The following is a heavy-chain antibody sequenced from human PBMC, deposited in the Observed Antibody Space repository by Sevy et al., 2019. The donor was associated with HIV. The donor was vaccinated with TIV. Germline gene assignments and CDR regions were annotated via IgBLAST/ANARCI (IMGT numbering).Heavy chain of an antibody. Sequence: GGSLRLSCAASGFNFSNVWMSWIRQAPGKGLEGVGHVKSKTEGGTTDYAAPVRGRFAISRDDSKNTLYLEMTSLKTEDTAVYYCATGGSLFQHRGQGTLVTVSS. CDR1: GFNFSNVW. V-gene: IGHV3-15*01. J-gene: IGHJ1*01. CDR3: ATGGSLFQH. CDR2: VKSKTEGGTT. D-gene: IGHD3-16*01.